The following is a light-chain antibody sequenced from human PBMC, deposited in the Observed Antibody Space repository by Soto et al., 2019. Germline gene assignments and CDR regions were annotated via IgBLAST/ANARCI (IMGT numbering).Light chain of an antibody. Sequence: DIVMTQSPDSLAVSLGERATINCKSSQSVLYSSNNKNYLAWYPQKPGQPPKLLIYWASTRESGVPDRFSGSGSGTDFTLTRSSLQAEDVAFYYWQQYYSTPRTFGQGTKVEIK. CDR3: QQYYSTPRT. CDR1: QSVLYSSNNKNY. J-gene: IGKJ1*01. V-gene: IGKV4-1*01. CDR2: WAS.